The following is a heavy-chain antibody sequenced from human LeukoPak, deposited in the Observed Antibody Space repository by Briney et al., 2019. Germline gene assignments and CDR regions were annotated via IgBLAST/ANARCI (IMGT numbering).Heavy chain of an antibody. J-gene: IGHJ3*02. Sequence: EASVKVSCKASGYTINSNAMNWVRQAPGQGLEWMGWINTNTGNPTYAQGFTGRFVFSLDTSVSTAYLQISSLKAEDTAVYYCARTFNWGTYDAFDIWGQGTMVTVSS. CDR3: ARTFNWGTYDAFDI. CDR1: GYTINSNA. CDR2: INTNTGNP. V-gene: IGHV7-4-1*02. D-gene: IGHD7-27*01.